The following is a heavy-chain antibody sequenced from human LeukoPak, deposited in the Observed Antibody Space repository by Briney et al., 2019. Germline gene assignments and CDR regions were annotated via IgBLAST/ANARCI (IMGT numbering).Heavy chain of an antibody. V-gene: IGHV3-23*01. CDR3: VRQNYHYYTMDV. Sequence: GGSLRLSCAASGFTFSSYGMHWVRQAPGKGLDWVSAISGTGGSTYYSDSVKGRCTISRDNSKNTLFLQMSGLSAEDTAVYYCVRQNYHYYTMDVWGQGTTVTVSS. J-gene: IGHJ6*02. CDR2: ISGTGGST. CDR1: GFTFSSYG.